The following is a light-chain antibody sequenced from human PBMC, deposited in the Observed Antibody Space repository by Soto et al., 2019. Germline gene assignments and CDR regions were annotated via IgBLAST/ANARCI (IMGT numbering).Light chain of an antibody. Sequence: DIVMTQSPDSLAVSLGERATINCKSNRTLFYPSNNKTYLAWYQQKAGQPPKLLIYWASMRESGVPDRFSGSGSGTDFTLTISSLQAEDVAIFYCQQFYYSPYTFGQGTKLEIK. V-gene: IGKV4-1*01. J-gene: IGKJ2*01. CDR3: QQFYYSPYT. CDR2: WAS. CDR1: RTLFYPSNNKTY.